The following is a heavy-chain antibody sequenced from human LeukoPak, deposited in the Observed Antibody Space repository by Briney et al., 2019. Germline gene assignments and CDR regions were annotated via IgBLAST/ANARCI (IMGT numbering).Heavy chain of an antibody. V-gene: IGHV4-39*07. CDR2: IYYSGST. J-gene: IGHJ3*02. D-gene: IGHD2-21*02. Sequence: SETLSLTCTVSGGSISSSSYYWGWIRQPPGKGLEWIGSIYYSGSTYYNPSLKSRVTISVDTSKNQFSLKLSSVTAADTAVYYCARDPRVTGSFWSFDIWGQGTMATVSS. CDR1: GGSISSSSYY. CDR3: ARDPRVTGSFWSFDI.